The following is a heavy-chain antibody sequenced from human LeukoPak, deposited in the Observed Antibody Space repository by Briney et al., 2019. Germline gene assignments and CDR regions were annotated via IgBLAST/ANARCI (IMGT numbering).Heavy chain of an antibody. D-gene: IGHD1-26*01. J-gene: IGHJ4*02. CDR2: INSDGRRT. Sequence: GGSLRLSCVASGFTFTNYGMMWVRQAPGKGLVCVSYINSDGRRTTYADSVKGRFTISRDNAKNTLYLQMNSLRAEDTAMYYCARNYNGMSYWGQGTLVIVSS. V-gene: IGHV3-74*01. CDR3: ARNYNGMSY. CDR1: GFTFTNYG.